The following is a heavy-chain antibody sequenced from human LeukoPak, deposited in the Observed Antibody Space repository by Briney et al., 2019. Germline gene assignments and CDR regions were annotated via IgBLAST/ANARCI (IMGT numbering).Heavy chain of an antibody. D-gene: IGHD6-13*01. CDR1: GGSFSDYY. CDR3: ARGRAPAGQQLPEYFQH. CDR2: INHSGST. V-gene: IGHV4-34*01. Sequence: SETLSLTCAVYGGSFSDYYWSWIRQPPGKGLEWIGEINHSGSTNYNPSLKSRVTISVDTSKNQFSLKLSSVTAADTAVYYCARGRAPAGQQLPEYFQHWGQGTLVTVSS. J-gene: IGHJ1*01.